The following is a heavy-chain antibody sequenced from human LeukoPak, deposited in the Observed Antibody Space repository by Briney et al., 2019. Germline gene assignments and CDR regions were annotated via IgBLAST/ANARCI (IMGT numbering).Heavy chain of an antibody. V-gene: IGHV3-23*01. D-gene: IGHD3-22*01. Sequence: PGGSLRLSSAVSGITLSNYGMSCVRQAPGGGLEWGVGIIEIGGRTNYADSVKGRFTISRDNPKNTLYLQMNSLREEDTAVYFCAKRGVVIRVILVGFHKEAYYFDSWGQGALVTVSS. CDR2: IIEIGGRT. CDR3: AKRGVVIRVILVGFHKEAYYFDS. CDR1: GITLSNYG. J-gene: IGHJ4*02.